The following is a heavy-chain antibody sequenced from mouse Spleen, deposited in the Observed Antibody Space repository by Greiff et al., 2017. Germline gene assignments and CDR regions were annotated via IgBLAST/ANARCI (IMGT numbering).Heavy chain of an antibody. Sequence: QVQLQQSGAELVKPGASVKLSCKASGYTFTSYWMHWVKQRPGQGLEWIGMIHPNSGSTNYNEKFKSKATLTVDKSSSTAYMQLSSLTSEDSAVYYCARDYEDWYFDVWGAGTTVTVSS. CDR1: GYTFTSYW. CDR3: ARDYEDWYFDV. J-gene: IGHJ1*01. D-gene: IGHD2-4*01. V-gene: IGHV1-64*01. CDR2: IHPNSGST.